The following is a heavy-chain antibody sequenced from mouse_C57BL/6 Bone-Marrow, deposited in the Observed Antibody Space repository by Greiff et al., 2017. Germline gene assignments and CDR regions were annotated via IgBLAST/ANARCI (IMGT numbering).Heavy chain of an antibody. J-gene: IGHJ4*01. CDR2: IDPSDSYT. D-gene: IGHD2-4*01. CDR3: AREDDYDGYYAMDY. V-gene: IGHV1-59*01. Sequence: QVQLQQPGAELVRPGTSVKLSCKASGYTFTSYWMHWVKQRPGQGLEWIGVIDPSDSYTNYNQKFKGKATLTVDTSSSTAYMQLSRLTSEDSAVYYCAREDDYDGYYAMDYWGQGTSVTVSS. CDR1: GYTFTSYW.